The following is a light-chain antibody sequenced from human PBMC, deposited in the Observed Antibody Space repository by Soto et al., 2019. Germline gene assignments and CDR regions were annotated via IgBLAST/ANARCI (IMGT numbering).Light chain of an antibody. V-gene: IGLV3-27*01. Sequence: SYELTQPSSVSVSPGQTARITCSGAVLAKKYARWFQQKPGQAPVLVIYKDSERPSGIPERFSGSSSGTTVTLTISGAQVEDEADYYCYSAADNNLWVFGGGTQLTVL. J-gene: IGLJ3*02. CDR3: YSAADNNLWV. CDR1: VLAKKY. CDR2: KDS.